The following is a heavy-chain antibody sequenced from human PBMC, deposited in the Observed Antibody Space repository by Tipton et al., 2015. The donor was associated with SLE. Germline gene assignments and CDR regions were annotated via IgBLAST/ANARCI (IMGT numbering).Heavy chain of an antibody. CDR3: ARVLGGSGWPTGELDY. CDR2: IYYSGST. CDR1: GGSISSYY. Sequence: TLSLTCTVSGGSISSYYWSWIRQPPGKGLEWIGYIYYSGSTNYNPSLKSRVTISVDTSKNQFSLKLSSVTAADTAGYYCARVLGGSGWPTGELDYWGQGTLVTVSS. J-gene: IGHJ4*02. V-gene: IGHV4-59*08. D-gene: IGHD6-19*01.